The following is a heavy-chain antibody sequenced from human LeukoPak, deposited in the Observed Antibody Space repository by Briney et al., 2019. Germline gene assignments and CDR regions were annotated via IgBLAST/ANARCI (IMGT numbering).Heavy chain of an antibody. CDR1: GGSISSYY. CDR3: ARDLVVPAANADYYYYYGMDV. D-gene: IGHD2-2*01. V-gene: IGHV4-59*01. Sequence: SETLSLTCTVSGGSISSYYWSWIRQHPGKRLEWIGYIYYSGSTNYNPSLKSRVTISVDTSKNQFSLKLSSVTAADTAVYYCARDLVVPAANADYYYYYGMDVWGQGTTLTVSS. CDR2: IYYSGST. J-gene: IGHJ6*02.